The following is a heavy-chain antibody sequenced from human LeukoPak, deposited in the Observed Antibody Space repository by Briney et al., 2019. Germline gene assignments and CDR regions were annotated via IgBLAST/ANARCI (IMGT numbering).Heavy chain of an antibody. CDR3: ARRGESASYGDYRFDY. J-gene: IGHJ4*02. CDR2: ISYDGSNK. CDR1: GFTFSSYG. V-gene: IGHV3-30*03. Sequence: GGSLRLSCAASGFTFSSYGMHWVRQAPGKGLEWVAVISYDGSNKYYADSVKGRFTISRDNSKNTLFLQMNSLRAEDTAVYYCARRGESASYGDYRFDYWGQGTLVTVSS. D-gene: IGHD4-17*01.